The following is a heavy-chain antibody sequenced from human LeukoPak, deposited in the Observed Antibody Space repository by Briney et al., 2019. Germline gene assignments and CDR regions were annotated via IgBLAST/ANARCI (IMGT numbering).Heavy chain of an antibody. V-gene: IGHV1-2*02. J-gene: IGHJ5*02. CDR1: GYTFTGYY. CDR3: ARGQPKSEYYDYVWGSYRENWFDP. Sequence: ASVKVSCKASGYTFTGYYMHWVRQAPGQGLEWMGWINPNSGGTNYAQKFQGRVTMTRDTSISTAYMELSSLRSEDTAVYYCARGQPKSEYYDYVWGSYRENWFDPWGQGTLVTVSS. CDR2: INPNSGGT. D-gene: IGHD3-16*02.